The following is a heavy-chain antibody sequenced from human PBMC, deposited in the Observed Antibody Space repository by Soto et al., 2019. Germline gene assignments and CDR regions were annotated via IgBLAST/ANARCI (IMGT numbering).Heavy chain of an antibody. D-gene: IGHD3-3*01. CDR1: GYSFAGYW. J-gene: IGHJ6*03. V-gene: IGHV5-51*01. CDR3: ARLRNTNYYYYMDV. Sequence: GESLKISCKGSGYSFAGYWIAWVRQMPGKGLEWMGIIYPDNSDTRYSPSFQGQVTISADKSISTAYLQWSSLKASDTAMYYCARLRNTNYYYYMDVWGKGTTVTVSS. CDR2: IYPDNSDT.